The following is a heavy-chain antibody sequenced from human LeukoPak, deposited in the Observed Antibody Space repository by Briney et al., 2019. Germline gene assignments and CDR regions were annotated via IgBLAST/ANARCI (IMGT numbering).Heavy chain of an antibody. D-gene: IGHD6-19*01. CDR1: GFTFDDYG. Sequence: PGGSLRLSCAASGFTFDDYGMSWVRQAPGKGLEWVSGINWNGGSTGYADSVKGRFTISRDNAKNSLYLQMNGLRAEDTALYYCAREMYSSGWLNAFDIWGQGTMVTVSS. CDR3: AREMYSSGWLNAFDI. V-gene: IGHV3-20*04. J-gene: IGHJ3*02. CDR2: INWNGGST.